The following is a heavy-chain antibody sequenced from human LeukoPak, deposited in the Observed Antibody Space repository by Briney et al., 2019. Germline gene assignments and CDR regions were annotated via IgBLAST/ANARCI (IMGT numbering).Heavy chain of an antibody. CDR1: GFTFSSYA. CDR3: AGSPQTYYYDSSGEMVY. J-gene: IGHJ4*02. Sequence: GGSLRLSCAASGFTFSSYAMSWVRQAPGKGLEWVSAISGSGGSTYYADSVKGRFTISRDNSKNTLYLQMNSLRAEDTAVYYCAGSPQTYYYDSSGEMVYWGQGTLVTVSS. D-gene: IGHD3-22*01. V-gene: IGHV3-23*01. CDR2: ISGSGGST.